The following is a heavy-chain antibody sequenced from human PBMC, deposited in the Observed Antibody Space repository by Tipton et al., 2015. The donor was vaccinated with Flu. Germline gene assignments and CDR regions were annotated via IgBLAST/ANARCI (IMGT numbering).Heavy chain of an antibody. J-gene: IGHJ4*02. CDR3: ARDEGTNDATGCIDY. Sequence: SLRLSCAASGFSFSDYTMNWVRQAPGRGLEWVSSISSSSIYINYADSVKGRFTVSRDNAQSSLYLQMNSLRVEDTAVYFCARDEGTNDATGCIDYWGQGTLVTVSS. CDR2: ISSSSIYI. D-gene: IGHD2-15*01. CDR1: GFSFSDYT. V-gene: IGHV3-21*01.